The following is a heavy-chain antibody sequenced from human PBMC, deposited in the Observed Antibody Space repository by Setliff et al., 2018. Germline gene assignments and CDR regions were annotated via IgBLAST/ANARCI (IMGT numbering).Heavy chain of an antibody. J-gene: IGHJ4*02. D-gene: IGHD1-7*01. Sequence: GGSLRLSCAGSGFAVSGAYMSWVRQAPGKGLEWVSIIYSSGNTAYADSVKGRLTISRDNARNTLYLQMNSLRVEDTAVYYCVRYNWNFPDCWGQGTLVTVSS. V-gene: IGHV3-66*01. CDR3: VRYNWNFPDC. CDR1: GFAVSGAY. CDR2: IYSSGNT.